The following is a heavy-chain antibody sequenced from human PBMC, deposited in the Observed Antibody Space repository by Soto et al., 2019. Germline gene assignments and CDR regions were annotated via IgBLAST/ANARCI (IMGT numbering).Heavy chain of an antibody. V-gene: IGHV1-46*01. J-gene: IGHJ1*01. D-gene: IGHD3-22*01. CDR2: ISPSGGST. CDR1: GYTLTHYH. CDR3: AREAINSSGYSRYFQH. Sequence: ASVKVSCKASGYTLTHYHVYWVRQAPGRGLEWLGMISPSGGSTTYAQNLQGRVTMTRGTSTNTVYMELSSLRSEDTAVYYCAREAINSSGYSRYFQHWGQGTLVTVSS.